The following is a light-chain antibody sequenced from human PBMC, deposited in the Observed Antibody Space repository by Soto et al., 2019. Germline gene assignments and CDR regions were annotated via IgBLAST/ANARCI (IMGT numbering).Light chain of an antibody. Sequence: QSALTQPPSVSGSPGQSVTISCTGTSTDFVSYNRVSWYQQPPGTAPKLMIYEVSKRPSGVPDRFSGSKSGNTASLTISGLQAADEADYYCSLYTSENAYVFGNGTKSPS. J-gene: IGLJ1*01. CDR2: EVS. CDR3: SLYTSENAYV. V-gene: IGLV2-18*01. CDR1: STDFVSYNR.